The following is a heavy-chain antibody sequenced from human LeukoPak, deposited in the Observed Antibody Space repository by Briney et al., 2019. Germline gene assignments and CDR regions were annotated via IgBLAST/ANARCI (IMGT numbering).Heavy chain of an antibody. V-gene: IGHV3-9*03. D-gene: IGHD6-13*01. CDR2: ISWNSGSI. CDR1: GFTFDDYA. J-gene: IGHJ4*02. CDR3: AKDRYSSSWYVFDY. Sequence: RSGGSLRLSCAASGFTFDDYAMHWVRQAPGKGLEWLSGISWNSGSIGYADSVKGRFTISRDNAKNSLYLQMNSLRAEDMALYYCAKDRYSSSWYVFDYWGQGTLVTVSS.